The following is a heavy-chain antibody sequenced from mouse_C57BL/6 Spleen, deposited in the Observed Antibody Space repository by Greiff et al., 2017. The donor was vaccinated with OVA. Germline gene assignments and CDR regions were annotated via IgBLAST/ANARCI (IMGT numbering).Heavy chain of an antibody. J-gene: IGHJ1*03. V-gene: IGHV3-6*01. CDR3: ARDNGYYWYFDV. CDR1: GYSITSGYY. D-gene: IGHD2-2*01. CDR2: ISYDGSN. Sequence: ESGPGLVKPSQSLSLTCSVTGYSITSGYYWNWIRQFPGNKLEWMGYISYDGSNNYNPSLKNRISITRDTSKNQFFRKLNSVTTEDTATYYCARDNGYYWYFDVWGTGTTVTVSS.